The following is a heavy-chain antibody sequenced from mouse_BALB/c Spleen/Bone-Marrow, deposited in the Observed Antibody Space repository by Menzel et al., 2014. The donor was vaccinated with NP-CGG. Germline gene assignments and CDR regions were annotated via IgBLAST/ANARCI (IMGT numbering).Heavy chain of an antibody. Sequence: VQLQQSEAELVRPGASVTLSRKASGYTFTAYEMFWVKQTPVHGLEWIGAIDPETGGTAYNQKFKGKATLIADKSSSTAYMELRSLTSEDSAVYYCTIVAYWGQGTLVTVSA. V-gene: IGHV1-15*01. J-gene: IGHJ3*01. CDR3: TIVAY. CDR2: IDPETGGT. CDR1: GYTFTAYE.